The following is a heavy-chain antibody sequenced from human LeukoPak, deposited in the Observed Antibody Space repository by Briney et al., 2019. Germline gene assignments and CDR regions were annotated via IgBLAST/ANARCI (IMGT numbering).Heavy chain of an antibody. Sequence: SETLSLTCTVSGGSIRSYYWSWIRQPPGKGLEWIGYVYSSGSTNYNPSLKSRVTISVDTSKNQFSLKLSSVTAADTAVYYCASLDYWGQGTLVTVSS. CDR1: GGSIRSYY. CDR3: ASLDY. CDR2: VYSSGST. V-gene: IGHV4-4*09. J-gene: IGHJ4*02.